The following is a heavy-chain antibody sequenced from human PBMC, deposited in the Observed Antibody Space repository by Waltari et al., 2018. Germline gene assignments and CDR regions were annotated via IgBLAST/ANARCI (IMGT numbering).Heavy chain of an antibody. D-gene: IGHD3-10*01. V-gene: IGHV3-15*07. CDR1: GFTFSNTR. J-gene: IGHJ5*02. CDR2: SKIKTDAGTT. CDR3: STSNYGPFS. Sequence: EVQLLESGGGLVEPGGSLRLSCEASGFTFSNTRMHWVRQAPGKGVEWVVHSKIKTDAGTTDYAAPVKGRFSISRDDSENTLYLQMNSLKTDDTAMYYCSTSNYGPFSWGQGTLVTVSS.